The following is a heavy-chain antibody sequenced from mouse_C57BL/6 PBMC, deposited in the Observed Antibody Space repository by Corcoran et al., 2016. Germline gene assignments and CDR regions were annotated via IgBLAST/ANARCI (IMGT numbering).Heavy chain of an antibody. J-gene: IGHJ2*01. CDR2: IYPGSGNT. D-gene: IGHD1-1*01. V-gene: IGHV1-76*01. CDR1: GYTFTDYY. CDR3: ARSEITTPFDY. Sequence: QVQLKQSGAELVRPGASVKLSCKASGYTFTDYYINWVKQRPGQGLEWIARIYPGSGNTYYNEKFKGKATLTAEKSSSTAYMQLRSLTSEDSAVYFCARSEITTPFDYWGQGTTLTVSS.